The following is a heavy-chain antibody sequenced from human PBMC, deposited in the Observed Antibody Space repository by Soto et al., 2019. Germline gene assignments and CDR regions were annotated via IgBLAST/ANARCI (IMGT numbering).Heavy chain of an antibody. CDR2: IIPIFGTA. J-gene: IGHJ5*02. CDR1: GGTFSSYA. V-gene: IGHV1-69*06. Sequence: GASVKVSCKASGGTFSSYAISWVRQAPGQGLEWMGGIIPIFGTANYAQKFQGRVAITADKSTSTAYMELSSLRSEDTAVYYCARDAETRITIFGVAYPGLFDPWGQGTLVTVSS. D-gene: IGHD3-3*01. CDR3: ARDAETRITIFGVAYPGLFDP.